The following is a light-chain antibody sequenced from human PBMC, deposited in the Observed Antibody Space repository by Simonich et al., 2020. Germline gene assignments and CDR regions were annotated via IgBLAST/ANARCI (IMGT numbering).Light chain of an antibody. CDR2: LDS. V-gene: IGKV2-28*01. Sequence: DIVMTQSPLSLPVTPGEPASISCRSSQSLLHSNGYNYLDWYLQKPGQSPQLLIYLDSNRASGVPDRFSGSGSGTDFTLKISRVEAEDVGVYYCMQSIQLPWTFGQGTKVEIK. J-gene: IGKJ1*01. CDR3: MQSIQLPWT. CDR1: QSLLHSNGYNY.